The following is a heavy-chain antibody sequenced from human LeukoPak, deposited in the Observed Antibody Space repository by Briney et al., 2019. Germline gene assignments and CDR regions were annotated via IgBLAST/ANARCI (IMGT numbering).Heavy chain of an antibody. CDR1: GFTFTSSA. D-gene: IGHD5-24*01. J-gene: IGHJ3*02. V-gene: IGHV1-58*02. CDR3: AAELETATNAFDI. Sequence: ASVKVSCKASGFTFTSSAMQWVRQARGQRLEWIGWIVVGSGNTNYAQKLQERVIITRDKSTSTAYMELSSLRSEDTAVYYCAAELETATNAFDIWGQGTMVTVSS. CDR2: IVVGSGNT.